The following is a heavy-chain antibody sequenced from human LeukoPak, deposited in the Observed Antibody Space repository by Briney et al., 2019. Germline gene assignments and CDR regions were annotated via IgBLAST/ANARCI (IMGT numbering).Heavy chain of an antibody. CDR2: IYNSGSI. J-gene: IGHJ4*02. D-gene: IGHD6-25*01. CDR1: GGSISGYY. CDR3: ARGDHYTSGRFDY. V-gene: IGHV4-59*01. Sequence: SETLSLTCTVSGGSISGYYWTWIRQPPGKGLEWLGYIYNSGSINHNPSLKSRVTISLDTSKNQFSLRLSSVTAADTAVYYCARGDHYTSGRFDYWGQGTLVTVSS.